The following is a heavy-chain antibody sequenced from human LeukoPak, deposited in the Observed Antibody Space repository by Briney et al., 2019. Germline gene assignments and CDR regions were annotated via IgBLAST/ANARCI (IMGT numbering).Heavy chain of an antibody. CDR2: IYSGGST. Sequence: GGSLRLSCAASGFTVSSNYMSWVRQAPGKGLEWVSVIYSGGSTYYADSVKGRFTISRDNSKNTLYLQMNSLRAEDTAVYYCARYGSSWPFDYWGQGTLVTVSS. CDR3: ARYGSSWPFDY. J-gene: IGHJ4*02. D-gene: IGHD6-13*01. V-gene: IGHV3-66*01. CDR1: GFTVSSNY.